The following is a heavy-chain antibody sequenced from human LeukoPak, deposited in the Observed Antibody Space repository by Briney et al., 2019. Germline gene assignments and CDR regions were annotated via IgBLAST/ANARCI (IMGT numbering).Heavy chain of an antibody. V-gene: IGHV3-30-3*01. D-gene: IGHD3-22*01. CDR3: APMTSYDSSGYYSRLWDY. Sequence: GGSLRLSCAASGFTFSSYAMPWVRQAPGKGLEWVAVISYDGSNKYYADSVKGRFTISRDNSKNTLYLQMNSLRAEDTAVYYCAPMTSYDSSGYYSRLWDYWGQGTLVTVSS. J-gene: IGHJ4*02. CDR2: ISYDGSNK. CDR1: GFTFSSYA.